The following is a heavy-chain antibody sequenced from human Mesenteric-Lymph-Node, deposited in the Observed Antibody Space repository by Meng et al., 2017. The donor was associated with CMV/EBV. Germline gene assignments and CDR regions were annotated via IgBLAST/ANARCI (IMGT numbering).Heavy chain of an antibody. V-gene: IGHV3-48*04. CDR1: GFTFSSYG. CDR3: ASPYYDFWSGYPGDAFDI. J-gene: IGHJ3*02. D-gene: IGHD3-3*01. Sequence: GESLKISCAASGFTFSSYGMHWVRQAPGKGLEWVSYISSSGSTIYYADSVKGRFTISRDNAKNSLYLQMNSLRAEDTAVYYCASPYYDFWSGYPGDAFDIWGQGTMVTVSS. CDR2: ISSSGSTI.